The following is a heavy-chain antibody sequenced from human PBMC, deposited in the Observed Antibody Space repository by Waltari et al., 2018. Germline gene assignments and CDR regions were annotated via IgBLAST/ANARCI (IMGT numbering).Heavy chain of an antibody. CDR3: TRNVFSDY. J-gene: IGHJ4*02. Sequence: EVQLVESGGGLVQPVQSLRLSCTTSAFNLGDYVMTWVRQAPGQGLEWVGFIRDKGYGGTAEYGASVKGRFTISRDDSKGIVYLQMDSLKTEDTAVYFCTRNVFSDYWGQGSLVTVSS. CDR2: IRDKGYGGTA. CDR1: AFNLGDYV. V-gene: IGHV3-49*04.